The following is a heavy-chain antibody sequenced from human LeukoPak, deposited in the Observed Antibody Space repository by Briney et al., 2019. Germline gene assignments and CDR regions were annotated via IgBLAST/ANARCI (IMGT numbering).Heavy chain of an antibody. D-gene: IGHD3-10*01. J-gene: IGHJ6*03. V-gene: IGHV3-48*01. CDR2: ISSSSSTI. CDR1: GFTFSNYN. CDR3: ARVTLWGSGSYLAYYYMDV. Sequence: GGSLRLSCAASGFTFSNYNMNWVRQAPGKGLEWVSYISSSSSTIYYADSVKGRFTISRDNAQNSLYLQMNSLRAEDTAVYYCARVTLWGSGSYLAYYYMDVWGKGTTVTVSS.